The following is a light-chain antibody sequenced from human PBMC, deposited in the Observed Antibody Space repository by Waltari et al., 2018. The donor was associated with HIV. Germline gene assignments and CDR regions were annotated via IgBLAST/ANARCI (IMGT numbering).Light chain of an antibody. J-gene: IGKJ4*01. Sequence: DIVMTQTPLSSPVTLGQPASISCRSIQSLDHSDGNTHLSWLQQRPGQPPRLRIHKISNRFSGVPDRFSGSGAGTDFTLRISRVEAEDVGVYYCMQSIEVPLTFGGGTKVEIK. CDR2: KIS. CDR3: MQSIEVPLT. CDR1: QSLDHSDGNTH. V-gene: IGKV2-24*01.